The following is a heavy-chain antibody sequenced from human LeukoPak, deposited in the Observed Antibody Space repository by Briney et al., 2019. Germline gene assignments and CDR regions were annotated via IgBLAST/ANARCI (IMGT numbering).Heavy chain of an antibody. CDR2: IYYSGST. V-gene: IGHV4-39*01. Sequence: PSETLSLTCTVSGGSISSSSYYWGWIRQPPGKGLEWIGSIYYSGSTYYNPSLKSRVTISVDTSKNQFSLKLSSVTAADTAVYYCARHGDYYYYYYMDVWGKGTTVTTSS. CDR1: GGSISSSSYY. CDR3: ARHGDYYYYYYMDV. J-gene: IGHJ6*03. D-gene: IGHD3-16*01.